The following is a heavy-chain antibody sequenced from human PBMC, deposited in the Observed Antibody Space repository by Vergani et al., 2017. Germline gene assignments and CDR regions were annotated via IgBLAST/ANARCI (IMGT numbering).Heavy chain of an antibody. CDR2: ISGSGGST. CDR1: GFTFSSYA. V-gene: IGHV3-23*01. CDR3: AKDSSGYAFDI. J-gene: IGHJ3*02. D-gene: IGHD6-19*01. Sequence: EVQLLESGGGLVQPGGSLRLSCAASGFTFSSYAMSWVRQAPGKGLEWVSCISGSGGSTYYADSVKGRFTISRDNSKNTLYLQMNSLRAKEKAVYYCAKDSSGYAFDIWGQGTMVTVSS.